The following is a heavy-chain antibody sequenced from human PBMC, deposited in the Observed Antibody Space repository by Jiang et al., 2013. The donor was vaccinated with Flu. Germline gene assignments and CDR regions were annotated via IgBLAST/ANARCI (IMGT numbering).Heavy chain of an antibody. V-gene: IGHV1-18*01. D-gene: IGHD3-3*01. CDR1: GYTSSSYG. CDR2: ISAYNGNT. Sequence: QLVESGAEVKKPGASLKVSCKASGYTSSSYGISWVRQAPGQGLEWMGWISAYNGNTNYAQKLQGRVTMTTDTSTSTAYMELRSLRSDDTAVYYCARVGITIFYNYFDPWGQGTLVTVSS. J-gene: IGHJ5*02. CDR3: ARVGITIFYNYFDP.